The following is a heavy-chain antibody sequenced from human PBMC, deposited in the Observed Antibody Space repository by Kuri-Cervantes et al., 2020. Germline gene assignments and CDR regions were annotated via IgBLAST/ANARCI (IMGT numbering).Heavy chain of an antibody. CDR1: GFTFSDYY. V-gene: IGHV3-69-1*01. J-gene: IGHJ4*02. D-gene: IGHD6-19*01. Sequence: GESLKISCAASGFTFSDYYMNWVRQAPGKGLEWVSSISSSSTIYYADSVKGRFTISRDNAKNSLYLQMNSLRAEDTAVYYCAREGDSSGWYTMDYWGQGTPVTVSS. CDR3: AREGDSSGWYTMDY. CDR2: ISSSSTI.